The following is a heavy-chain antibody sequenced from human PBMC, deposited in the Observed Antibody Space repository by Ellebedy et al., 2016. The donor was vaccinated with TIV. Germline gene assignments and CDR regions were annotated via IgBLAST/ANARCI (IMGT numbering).Heavy chain of an antibody. V-gene: IGHV1-46*01. J-gene: IGHJ6*02. CDR3: ARLFKINHGMDV. CDR1: GYTFTTYY. Sequence: AASVKVSCKASGYTFTTYYIHWVRQAPGQGLQWMGMLNPSGGSTDYAHNFQGRVTMTRDTSTSTVYMELSSLRSEDTAVYYCARLFKINHGMDVWGQGTTVAVSS. CDR2: LNPSGGST. D-gene: IGHD5/OR15-5a*01.